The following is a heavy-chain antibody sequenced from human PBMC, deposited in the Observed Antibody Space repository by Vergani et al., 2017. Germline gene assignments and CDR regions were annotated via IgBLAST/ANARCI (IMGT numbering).Heavy chain of an antibody. V-gene: IGHV4-59*01. D-gene: IGHD3-3*01. J-gene: IGHJ4*02. CDR2: IYYSGST. Sequence: QVQLQESGPGLVKPSQTLSLTCTVSGGSISSYYWSWIRQPPGKGLEWIGYIYYSGSTNYNPSLKSRVTISVDTSKNQFSLKLSSVTAADTAVYYCARGDYDFWSGYYRGFDYWGQGTLVTVSS. CDR1: GGSISSYY. CDR3: ARGDYDFWSGYYRGFDY.